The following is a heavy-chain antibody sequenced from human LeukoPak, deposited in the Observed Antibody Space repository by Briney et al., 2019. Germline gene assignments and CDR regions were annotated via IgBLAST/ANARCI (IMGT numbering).Heavy chain of an antibody. CDR3: ARSGSYYAFDI. J-gene: IGHJ3*02. D-gene: IGHD1-26*01. CDR1: GFTFSSYA. Sequence: PGRSLRLSCAASGFTFSSYAMHWVRQAPGKGLEWVAFISNDGSNTYYADSVKGRFTISRDNSKNTLYVEMNSLRAEDTAVYYCARSGSYYAFDIWGQGTMVTVSS. CDR2: ISNDGSNT. V-gene: IGHV3-30-3*01.